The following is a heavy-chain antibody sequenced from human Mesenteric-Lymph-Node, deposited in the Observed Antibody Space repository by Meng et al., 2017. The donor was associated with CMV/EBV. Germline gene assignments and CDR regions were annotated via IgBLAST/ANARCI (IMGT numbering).Heavy chain of an antibody. V-gene: IGHV3-30*18. D-gene: IGHD5-12*01. Sequence: SCAACGVTFSGYGMHWVRQAPVKGLEWVAVISYDGSNKSYADSVKGRFTISRDNSKNTLYLQMTSLRAEDTAVYYCAKGHSGYDFDYWGQGTLVTVSS. CDR1: GVTFSGYG. CDR3: AKGHSGYDFDY. CDR2: ISYDGSNK. J-gene: IGHJ4*02.